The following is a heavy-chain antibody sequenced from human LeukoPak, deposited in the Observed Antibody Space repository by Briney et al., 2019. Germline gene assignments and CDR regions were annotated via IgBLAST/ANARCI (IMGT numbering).Heavy chain of an antibody. J-gene: IGHJ4*02. Sequence: SETLSLTCAVYGGSITGYYWSWIRQTPGRGLEWVGEIHYTGATSYNPSLKSRATISTDTSKNQFSLRLSSVTAADMAVYYCARGNILTGYCLDFWGQGALVTVSS. D-gene: IGHD3-9*01. V-gene: IGHV4-34*01. CDR1: GGSITGYY. CDR2: IHYTGAT. CDR3: ARGNILTGYCLDF.